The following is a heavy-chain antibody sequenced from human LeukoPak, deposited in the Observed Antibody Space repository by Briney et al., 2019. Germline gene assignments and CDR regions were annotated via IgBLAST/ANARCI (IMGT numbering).Heavy chain of an antibody. CDR3: AREKRGSSSGPFDY. D-gene: IGHD6-6*01. CDR2: ISSSSSYI. J-gene: IGHJ4*02. CDR1: GFTFSSYS. V-gene: IGHV3-21*01. Sequence: KTGGSLRLSCAASGFTFSSYSMNWVRQAPGKGLEWVSSISSSSSYIYYADSVKGRFTISRDNAKNSLYLQMNSLRAEDTAVYYCAREKRGSSSGPFDYWGQGTLVTVSS.